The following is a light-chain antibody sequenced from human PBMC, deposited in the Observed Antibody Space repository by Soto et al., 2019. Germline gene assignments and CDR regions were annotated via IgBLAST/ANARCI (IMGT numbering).Light chain of an antibody. CDR1: QSAGNF. CDR3: QQRTDRPPWT. J-gene: IGKJ1*01. CDR2: YIS. Sequence: EIVMTQSPATLSVSPGETASLSCRASQSAGNFLAWYQQKPGQAPRLLIYYISTRATGIPARFSGSGSGTEFTLTINSLQSEDSAVYYCQQRTDRPPWTFGQGTKVDIK. V-gene: IGKV3D-15*01.